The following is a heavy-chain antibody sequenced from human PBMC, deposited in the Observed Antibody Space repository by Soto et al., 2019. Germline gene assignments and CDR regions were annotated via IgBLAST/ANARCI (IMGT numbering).Heavy chain of an antibody. CDR1: GGSISSSSYY. CDR3: ARVLRYFDWLHNNWFDP. CDR2: IYYSGST. V-gene: IGHV4-39*01. D-gene: IGHD3-9*01. Sequence: PSETLSLTCTVSGGSISSSSYYWGWIRQPPXKGLEWIGSIYYSGSTYYNPSLKSRVTISVDTSKNQFSLKLSSVTAADTAVYYCARVLRYFDWLHNNWFDPWGQGTLVTVSS. J-gene: IGHJ5*02.